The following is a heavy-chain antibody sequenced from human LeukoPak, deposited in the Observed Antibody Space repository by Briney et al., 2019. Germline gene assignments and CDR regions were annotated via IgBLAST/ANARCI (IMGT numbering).Heavy chain of an antibody. CDR3: ARDLRVFWPYYFDY. Sequence: GGSLRLSCTASGFTFGDYAMNWVRQAPGKGLEWVSSISSSSSYIYYADSVKGRFTISRDNAKNSLYLQMNSLRAEDTAVYYCARDLRVFWPYYFDYWGQGTLVTVSS. V-gene: IGHV3-21*01. D-gene: IGHD3-9*01. J-gene: IGHJ4*02. CDR1: GFTFGDYA. CDR2: ISSSSSYI.